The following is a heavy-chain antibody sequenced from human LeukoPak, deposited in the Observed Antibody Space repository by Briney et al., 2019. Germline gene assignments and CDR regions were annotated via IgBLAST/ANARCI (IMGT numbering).Heavy chain of an antibody. Sequence: ASVKVSCHASGYTFTSYGISWVRQAPGQGLEWMGWISAYNGNTNYAQKLQGRVTMTTDTSTSTANMELRSLRSDDTAVYYCARDKPGIAAAGGYWGQGTLVTVSS. J-gene: IGHJ4*02. D-gene: IGHD6-13*01. CDR3: ARDKPGIAAAGGY. V-gene: IGHV1-18*01. CDR2: ISAYNGNT. CDR1: GYTFTSYG.